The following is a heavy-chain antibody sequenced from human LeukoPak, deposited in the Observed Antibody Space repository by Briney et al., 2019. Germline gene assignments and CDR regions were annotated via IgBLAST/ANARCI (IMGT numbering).Heavy chain of an antibody. V-gene: IGHV3-30*18. Sequence: GGSLRLSCAASGFTFSSYGMHWVRQAPGKGLEWVAVISYDGSNKYYADSVKGRFTISRDNSKNTLYLQMNSLRAEDTAVYYCAKDLRPGYYYDSSGYPGYWGQGTLVTVSS. J-gene: IGHJ4*02. D-gene: IGHD3-22*01. CDR1: GFTFSSYG. CDR3: AKDLRPGYYYDSSGYPGY. CDR2: ISYDGSNK.